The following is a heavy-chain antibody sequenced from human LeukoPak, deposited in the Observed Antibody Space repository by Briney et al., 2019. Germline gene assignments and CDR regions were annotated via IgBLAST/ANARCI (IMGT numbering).Heavy chain of an antibody. CDR2: IWYDGSNK. Sequence: GGSLRLSCAASGFTFSSYGMHWVRQAPGKGLEWVALIWYDGSNKYYTDSVKGRLTISRDNSKNTPYLQMNSLRAEDTAVYYCAREGPRGNSQFDYWGQGTLVTVSS. J-gene: IGHJ4*02. V-gene: IGHV3-33*01. CDR1: GFTFSSYG. CDR3: AREGPRGNSQFDY. D-gene: IGHD2/OR15-2a*01.